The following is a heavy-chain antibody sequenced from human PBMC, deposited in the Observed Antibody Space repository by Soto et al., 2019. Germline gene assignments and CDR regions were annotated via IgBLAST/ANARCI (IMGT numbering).Heavy chain of an antibody. CDR1: GYTFTSYG. CDR2: ISAYNGNT. V-gene: IGHV1-18*01. D-gene: IGHD2-15*01. J-gene: IGHJ5*02. Sequence: QVQLVQSGAEVKKPGASVKVSCKASGYTFTSYGISWVRQAPGQGLEWMGWISAYNGNTNDAQKLQGRVTITPDTAASTAYMELRRLRSDDTAVYYCARDYSGWFDPWGQGTLVTVSS. CDR3: ARDYSGWFDP.